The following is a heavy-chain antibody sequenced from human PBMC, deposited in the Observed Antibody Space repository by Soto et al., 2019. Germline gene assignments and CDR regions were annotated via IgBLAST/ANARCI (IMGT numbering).Heavy chain of an antibody. D-gene: IGHD5-18*01. CDR1: GFTFSSYA. CDR3: AKDPLRGYSYGYWEGDAFDI. J-gene: IGHJ3*02. Sequence: GGSLRLSCAASGFTFSSYAMSWVRQAPGKGLEWVSAISGSGCSTYYADSVKGRFTISRDNSKNTLFLQMNSLRAEDTAVYYCAKDPLRGYSYGYWEGDAFDIWGQGTMVTVSS. CDR2: ISGSGCST. V-gene: IGHV3-23*01.